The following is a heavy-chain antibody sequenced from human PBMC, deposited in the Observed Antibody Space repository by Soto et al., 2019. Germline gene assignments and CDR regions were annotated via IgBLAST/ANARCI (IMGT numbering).Heavy chain of an antibody. CDR1: GGSFSNYY. J-gene: IGHJ4*02. D-gene: IGHD1-1*01. V-gene: IGHV4-34*01. CDR2: INHRGST. CDR3: ARILLERRRFDY. Sequence: QVQLQQWGAGLLRPSETLSLTCAVYGGSFSNYYWTWVRQPPGKGLEWIGEINHRGSTSYNPSLTRRVNVSLDTSKSQFSLKLTSVTAADTAVYYCARILLERRRFDYWGQGTLVTVSS.